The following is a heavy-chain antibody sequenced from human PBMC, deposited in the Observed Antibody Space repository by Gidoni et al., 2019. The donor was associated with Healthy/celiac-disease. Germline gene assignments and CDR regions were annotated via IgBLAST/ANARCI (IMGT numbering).Heavy chain of an antibody. CDR3: ARDARNYYGTDAFDI. D-gene: IGHD3-10*01. CDR2: INPSGGST. V-gene: IGHV1-46*01. Sequence: QVQLVQSGAEVKKPGASVKVSCKASGYTFTSYYMHWVRQAPGQGLEWMGIINPSGGSTSYAQKFQGRVTMTRDTSTSTVYMELSSLRSEDTAVYYCARDARNYYGTDAFDIWGQGTMVTVSS. CDR1: GYTFTSYY. J-gene: IGHJ3*02.